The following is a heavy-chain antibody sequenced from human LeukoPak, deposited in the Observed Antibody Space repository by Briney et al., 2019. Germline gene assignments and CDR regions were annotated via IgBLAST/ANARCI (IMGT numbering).Heavy chain of an antibody. V-gene: IGHV3-23*01. J-gene: IGHJ5*02. CDR1: GFTFSSYA. D-gene: IGHD3-9*01. CDR3: AKPYSGTILTGWFDP. Sequence: GGSLRLSCAASGFTFSSYAMTWVRQAPGKGLEWVSIISGSGGSASYADSVKGRFTISRDNSKNTLYLQMNSLRAEDTALYYCAKPYSGTILTGWFDPWGQGTLVTVSS. CDR2: ISGSGGSA.